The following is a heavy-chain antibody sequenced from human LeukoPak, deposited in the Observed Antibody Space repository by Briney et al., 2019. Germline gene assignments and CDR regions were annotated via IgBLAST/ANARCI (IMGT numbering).Heavy chain of an antibody. J-gene: IGHJ4*02. CDR2: ISYDGRNK. CDR1: GFIFSNYG. Sequence: GGSLRLSCAASGFIFSNYGMHWVRQAPGKGLEWVAVISYDGRNKYYADSVKGRFTISRDNSKNTLYLQMNSLRAEDTAVYYCARGSDYFDYWGQGTLVTVSS. V-gene: IGHV3-30*03. CDR3: ARGSDYFDY.